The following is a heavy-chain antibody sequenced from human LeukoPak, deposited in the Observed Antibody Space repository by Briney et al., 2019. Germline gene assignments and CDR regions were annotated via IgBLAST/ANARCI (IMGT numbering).Heavy chain of an antibody. CDR2: IKQDGSEK. J-gene: IGHJ5*02. Sequence: PGGSLRLSCAASGFTFDDYGMSWVRQAPGKGLEWVANIKQDGSEKYYVDSVKGRFTISRDNAKNSLYLQMNSLRAEDMAVYYCARGHVWFDPWGQGTLVTVSS. CDR1: GFTFDDYG. V-gene: IGHV3-7*05. CDR3: ARGHVWFDP.